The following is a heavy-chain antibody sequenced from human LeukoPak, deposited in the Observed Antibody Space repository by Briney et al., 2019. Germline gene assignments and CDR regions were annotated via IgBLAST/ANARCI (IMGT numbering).Heavy chain of an antibody. CDR3: AKTYCSGGSCRNYYYYGMDV. CDR1: GFTFSSYG. V-gene: IGHV3-30*18. CDR2: ISYDGSNK. J-gene: IGHJ6*02. Sequence: GRSLRLSCAASGFTFSSYGMHWVRQAPGKGLEWVAVISYDGSNKYYADSVKGRFTISRDNSKNTLYLQMNSLRAEDTAVYYCAKTYCSGGSCRNYYYYGMDVWGQGTTVTVSS. D-gene: IGHD2-15*01.